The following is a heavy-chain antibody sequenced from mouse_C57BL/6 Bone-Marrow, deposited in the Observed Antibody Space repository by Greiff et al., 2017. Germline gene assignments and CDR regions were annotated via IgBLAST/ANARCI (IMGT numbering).Heavy chain of an antibody. CDR3: ARPDYYGSSYVAWFAY. CDR2: INPSTGGT. J-gene: IGHJ3*01. Sequence: EVQLQQSGPELVKPGASVKISCKASGYSFTGYYMNWVKQSPEKSLVWIGEINPSTGGTTYNQKFKAKATLTVDKSSSTAYMQLKSLTSEDSAVYYCARPDYYGSSYVAWFAYWGQGTLVTVAA. CDR1: GYSFTGYY. D-gene: IGHD1-1*01. V-gene: IGHV1-42*01.